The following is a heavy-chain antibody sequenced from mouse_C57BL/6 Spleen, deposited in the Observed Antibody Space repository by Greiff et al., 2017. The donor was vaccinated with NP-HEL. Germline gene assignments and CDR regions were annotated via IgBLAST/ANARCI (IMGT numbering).Heavy chain of an antibody. D-gene: IGHD1-1*01. Sequence: VQLKESGPGLVKPSQSLSLTCSVTGYSITSGYYWNWIRQFPGNKLEWMGYISYDGSNNYNPSLNNRISITRDTSKNQLFLKLKSVTTEDTATYYCARDLMVVAVDYWGQGTSVTVSS. V-gene: IGHV3-6*01. CDR2: ISYDGSN. CDR1: GYSITSGYY. J-gene: IGHJ4*01. CDR3: ARDLMVVAVDY.